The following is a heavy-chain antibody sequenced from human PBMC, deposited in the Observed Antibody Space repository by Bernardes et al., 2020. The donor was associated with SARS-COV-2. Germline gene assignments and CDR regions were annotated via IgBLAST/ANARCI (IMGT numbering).Heavy chain of an antibody. CDR1: GFTFSSYA. J-gene: IGHJ4*02. V-gene: IGHV3-23*01. Sequence: GGSLRLSCAASGFTFSSYAMSWVRQAPGKGLEWVSVISDTAGSTYYADSVKGRFTISRDNFENTLYLQMDGLRAEDSATYFCATNFRYFDRWGQGTLVTVSS. CDR2: ISDTAGST. CDR3: ATNFRYFDR.